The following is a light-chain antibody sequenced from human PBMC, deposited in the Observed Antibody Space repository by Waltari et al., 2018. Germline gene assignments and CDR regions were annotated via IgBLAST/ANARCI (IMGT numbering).Light chain of an antibody. CDR1: QGISNY. V-gene: IGKV1-27*01. CDR3: QKYDNAPWT. CDR2: AAS. Sequence: DIQMTQSPSSLSASVGDRATITCRASQGISNYLAWYQQKPGKVPKLLINAASTLQSGVPSRISGSGSGTDFTLTISSLQPEDVATYYCQKYDNAPWTFGQGTKVEIK. J-gene: IGKJ1*01.